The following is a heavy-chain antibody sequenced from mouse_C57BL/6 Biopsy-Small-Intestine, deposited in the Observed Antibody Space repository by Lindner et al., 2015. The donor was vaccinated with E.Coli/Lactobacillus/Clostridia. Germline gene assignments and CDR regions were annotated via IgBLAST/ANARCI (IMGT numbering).Heavy chain of an antibody. D-gene: IGHD3-3*01. J-gene: IGHJ2*01. CDR3: TRGTRDY. V-gene: IGHV1-19*01. Sequence: VQLQESGPVLVKPGASVKMSCKASGYTFTDYYMNWVKQSHGKSLEWIGVINPYNGGTSYNQKFKGKATLTVDKSSSTAYMELNSLTTEDSAVYFCTRGTRDYWGQGTTLTVSS. CDR1: GYTFTDYY. CDR2: INPYNGGT.